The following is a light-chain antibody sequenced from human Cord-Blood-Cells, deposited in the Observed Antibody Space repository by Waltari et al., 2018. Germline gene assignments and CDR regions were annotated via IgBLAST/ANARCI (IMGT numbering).Light chain of an antibody. CDR2: AAS. CDR3: QQSYSTPFT. V-gene: IGKV1-39*01. Sequence: DIQMTQSPSSLSASVGDRVTITCRASQSISSYVDWYQQKPGKAPKLLIYAASSLQSGVPSRFSGSRSGTDFTLTVSSLQPEDFATYYCQQSYSTPFTFGPGTKVDIK. J-gene: IGKJ3*01. CDR1: QSISSY.